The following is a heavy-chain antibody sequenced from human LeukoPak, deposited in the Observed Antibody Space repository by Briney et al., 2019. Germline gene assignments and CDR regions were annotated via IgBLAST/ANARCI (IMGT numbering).Heavy chain of an antibody. Sequence: GRSLRLSCAASGFTFSSYAMHWVRQAPGKGLEWVAVISYDGSNKYYADSVKGRFTISRDNSKNTLHLQMNSLRAEDTAVYYCARDRVGATTNYYYYGMDVWGQGTTVTVSS. CDR1: GFTFSSYA. CDR2: ISYDGSNK. J-gene: IGHJ6*02. D-gene: IGHD1-26*01. CDR3: ARDRVGATTNYYYYGMDV. V-gene: IGHV3-30-3*01.